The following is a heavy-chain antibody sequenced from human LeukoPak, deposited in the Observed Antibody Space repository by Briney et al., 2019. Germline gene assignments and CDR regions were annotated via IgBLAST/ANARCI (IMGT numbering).Heavy chain of an antibody. CDR1: GFTFNTYA. CDR2: IGTAGDT. V-gene: IGHV3-23*01. Sequence: PGGSLRLSCAVSGFTFNTYAMTWVRQAPGRGLERISSIGTAGDTYYADSVKGRFTISTDSSKTTLFLQMNGLRTEDTALFYCAESASTVTTFFDYWGQGSLVTVSS. CDR3: AESASTVTTFFDY. D-gene: IGHD4-11*01. J-gene: IGHJ4*02.